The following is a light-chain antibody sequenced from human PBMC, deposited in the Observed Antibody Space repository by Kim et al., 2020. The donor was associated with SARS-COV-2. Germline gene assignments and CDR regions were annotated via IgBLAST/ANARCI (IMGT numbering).Light chain of an antibody. CDR1: FSNVGRNT. J-gene: IGLJ2*01. V-gene: IGLV1-44*01. CDR2: GYN. Sequence: GQRVTICCSGSFSNVGRNTVNWWQQFPGTAPKLLIFGYNQRPSGVPARFSGSKSGTSASLAISGLQSEDEADYYCAAWDDNLNGVGFGGGTQLTVL. CDR3: AAWDDNLNGVG.